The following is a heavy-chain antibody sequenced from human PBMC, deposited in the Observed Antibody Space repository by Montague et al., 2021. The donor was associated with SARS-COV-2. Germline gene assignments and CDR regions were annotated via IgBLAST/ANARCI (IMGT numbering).Heavy chain of an antibody. Sequence: SETLSLTCTVSSGSISNYYWSWIRQPPGKGLEWIGFISHTESTNYNPSLESGVTISIDTSKSQFSLRVRSVTAADTAGYYCARSGQFAYGLDVWGQGTTVTISS. CDR2: ISHTEST. D-gene: IGHD3-16*01. CDR3: ARSGQFAYGLDV. CDR1: SGSISNYY. V-gene: IGHV4-59*08. J-gene: IGHJ6*02.